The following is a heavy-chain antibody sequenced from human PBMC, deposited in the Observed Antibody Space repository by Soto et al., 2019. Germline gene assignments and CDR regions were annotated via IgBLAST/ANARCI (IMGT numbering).Heavy chain of an antibody. V-gene: IGHV3-21*01. D-gene: IGHD2-2*01. Sequence: EVQLVESGGGLVKPGGSLRLSCAASGFTFSSYSMNWVRQAPGKGLEWVSSISSSSSYIYYADSVKGRFTISRDNAKNSLYLQMNSLRAEDTAVYYCARDIVVVPAAILHYYGMDVWGQGTTVTVSS. J-gene: IGHJ6*02. CDR2: ISSSSSYI. CDR1: GFTFSSYS. CDR3: ARDIVVVPAAILHYYGMDV.